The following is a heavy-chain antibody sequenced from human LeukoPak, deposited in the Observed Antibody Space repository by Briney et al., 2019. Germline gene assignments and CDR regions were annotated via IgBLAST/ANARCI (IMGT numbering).Heavy chain of an antibody. J-gene: IGHJ4*02. Sequence: ASVEVSCKASGYTFTSYYMHWVRQAPGQGLEWMGIINPSGGSTSYAQKFQGRVTMTRDTSTSTVYMELSSLRSEDTAVYYCAKPRIVATIFASFDYWGQGTLVTVSS. CDR1: GYTFTSYY. CDR3: AKPRIVATIFASFDY. V-gene: IGHV1-46*01. CDR2: INPSGGST. D-gene: IGHD5-12*01.